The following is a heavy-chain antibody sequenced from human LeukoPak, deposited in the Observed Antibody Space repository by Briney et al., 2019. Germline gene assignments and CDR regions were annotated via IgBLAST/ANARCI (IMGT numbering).Heavy chain of an antibody. J-gene: IGHJ4*02. CDR1: GFTFSSYA. CDR3: ARDAQPMVRGEVMDYFDY. CDR2: ISSNGGST. V-gene: IGHV3-64*01. Sequence: GGSLRLSCAASGFTFSSYAMHWVRQAPGKGLEYVSAISSNGGSTYYANSVKGRFTISRDNSKNTLYLQMGSLRAEDMAVYYCARDAQPMVRGEVMDYFDYWGQGTLVTVSS. D-gene: IGHD3-10*01.